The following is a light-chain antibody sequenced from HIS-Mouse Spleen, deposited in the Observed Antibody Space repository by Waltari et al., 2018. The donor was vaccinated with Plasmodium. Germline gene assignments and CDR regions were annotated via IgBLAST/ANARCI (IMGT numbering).Light chain of an antibody. J-gene: IGLJ2*01. Sequence: SYELTQPPSVSVSPGQTARITCSGDALPKQYAYWYQQKPGQAPVLVRYKDSERPSGIPGRFSGSSSGTTVTLTISGVQAEDEADYYCQSADSSGTYQVFGGGTKLTVL. CDR1: ALPKQY. CDR2: KDS. CDR3: QSADSSGTYQV. V-gene: IGLV3-25*03.